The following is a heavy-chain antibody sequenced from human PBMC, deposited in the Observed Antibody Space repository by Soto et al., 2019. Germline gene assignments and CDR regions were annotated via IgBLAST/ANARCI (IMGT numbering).Heavy chain of an antibody. V-gene: IGHV3-23*01. CDR1: GFTFSSYA. CDR3: AKDKGDPRAFDY. J-gene: IGHJ4*02. D-gene: IGHD3-16*01. Sequence: GGSLRLSCAASGFTFSSYAMSWVRQAPGKGLEWVSAISGSGGSTYYADSVEGRFTISRDNSKNTLYLQMNSLRAEDTAVYYCAKDKGDPRAFDYWGQGTLVTVSS. CDR2: ISGSGGST.